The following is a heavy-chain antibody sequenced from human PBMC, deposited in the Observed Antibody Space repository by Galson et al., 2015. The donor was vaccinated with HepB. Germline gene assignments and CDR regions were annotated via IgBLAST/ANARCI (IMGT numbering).Heavy chain of an antibody. CDR2: ISGSGGST. D-gene: IGHD3-22*01. CDR1: GFTFSSYA. J-gene: IGHJ4*02. Sequence: LRLSCAASGFTFSSYAMSWVRQAPGKGLEWVSAISGSGGSTYYADSVKGRFTISRDNSKNTLYLQMNSLRAEDTAVYYCADYYDSSGYYPGFDYWGQGTLATVSS. V-gene: IGHV3-23*01. CDR3: ADYYDSSGYYPGFDY.